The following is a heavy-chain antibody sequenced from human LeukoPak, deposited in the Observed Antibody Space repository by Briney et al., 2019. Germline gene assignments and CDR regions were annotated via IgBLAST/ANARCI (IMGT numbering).Heavy chain of an antibody. CDR3: ARPHLTWRVEYFDP. V-gene: IGHV4-39*01. J-gene: IGHJ5*02. D-gene: IGHD3-16*01. CDR2: VYSTGNT. Sequence: NPSETLSLTCSVSGDSINSNSYHWGWIRQPPGKGLEWIGTVYSTGNTYYTPSLKSRVTISVDTSNNQFSLKLTSVTAADTAAYYCARPHLTWRVEYFDPWGQGTLVTVSS. CDR1: GDSINSNSYH.